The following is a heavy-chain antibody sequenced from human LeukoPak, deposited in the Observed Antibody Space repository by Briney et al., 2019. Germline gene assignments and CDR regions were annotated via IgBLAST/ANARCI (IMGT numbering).Heavy chain of an antibody. D-gene: IGHD1-26*01. Sequence: GGSLRLSCAASGFTFSIYSMHWVRQAPGKGLEYVSSIDGSDGASYYADSVKGRFTISRDNSKNTLFLQMNSLRVEDTAVYYCARVDSGNYDYWGQGTLLTVSS. V-gene: IGHV3-23*01. J-gene: IGHJ4*02. CDR1: GFTFSIYS. CDR3: ARVDSGNYDY. CDR2: IDGSDGAS.